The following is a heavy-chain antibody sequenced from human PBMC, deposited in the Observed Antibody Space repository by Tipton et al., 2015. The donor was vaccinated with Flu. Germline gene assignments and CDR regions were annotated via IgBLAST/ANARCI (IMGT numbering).Heavy chain of an antibody. Sequence: TLSLTCAVYGGSFSGYYWSWIRQPPGKGLEWIGEINHSGSTNYNPSLKSRVTISVDTSKNQFSLKLSSVTAADTAVYYCARGQPAFDYWGQGTLVTVSS. J-gene: IGHJ4*02. D-gene: IGHD6-13*01. V-gene: IGHV4-34*01. CDR1: GGSFSGYY. CDR3: ARGQPAFDY. CDR2: INHSGST.